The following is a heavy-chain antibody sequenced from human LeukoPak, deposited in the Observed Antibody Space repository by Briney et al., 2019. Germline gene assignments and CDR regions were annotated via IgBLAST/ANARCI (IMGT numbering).Heavy chain of an antibody. J-gene: IGHJ6*02. D-gene: IGHD6-6*01. CDR3: ASSIASDSYYYGMDV. CDR2: ISSDGSTI. Sequence: GGSLRLSCAASGFTFSNYWMHWVRQAPGKGLVWVSSISSDGSTITYADSVKGRFIISRDNAKNTLYMQMNSLRAEDTAVYYCASSIASDSYYYGMDVWGQGTTVTVSS. CDR1: GFTFSNYW. V-gene: IGHV3-74*01.